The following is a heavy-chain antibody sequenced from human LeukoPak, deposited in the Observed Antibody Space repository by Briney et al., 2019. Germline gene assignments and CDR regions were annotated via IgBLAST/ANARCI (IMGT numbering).Heavy chain of an antibody. V-gene: IGHV1-18*01. Sequence: ASVKVSCKASGYTFTSYGISWVRQAPGQGLEWMGWISAYNGNTNYAQKLQGRVTMTTDTSTSTAYMGLRSLRSDDTAVYYCARGPPHIAAAGFDYWGQGTLVTVSS. CDR3: ARGPPHIAAAGFDY. CDR1: GYTFTSYG. CDR2: ISAYNGNT. J-gene: IGHJ4*02. D-gene: IGHD6-13*01.